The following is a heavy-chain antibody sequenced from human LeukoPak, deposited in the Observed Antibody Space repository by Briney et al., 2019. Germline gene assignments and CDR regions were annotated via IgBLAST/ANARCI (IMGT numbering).Heavy chain of an antibody. CDR1: GGSISSYY. CDR3: ARQQRPPSDAFDI. J-gene: IGHJ3*02. Sequence: SETLSLTCIVSGGSISSYYWSWIRQPPGKGLEWIGYIYYSGSTNYNPSLKSRVTISVDTSKNQFSLKLSSVTAADTAVYYCARQQRPPSDAFDIWGQGTMVTVSS. V-gene: IGHV4-59*08. CDR2: IYYSGST.